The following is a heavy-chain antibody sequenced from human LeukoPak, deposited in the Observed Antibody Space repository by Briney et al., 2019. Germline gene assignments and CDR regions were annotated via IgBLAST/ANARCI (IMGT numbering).Heavy chain of an antibody. CDR3: ARVEYCNVGNCYFRPGAY. Sequence: ASVKVSCKASGYTFTGYYMHWVRQAPGQGLEWMGWINPNSGGTNYAQNFHDRVTMTTDTSTTTAYMELRNLRSDDTTVYYCARVEYCNVGNCYFRPGAYWGQGTLVTVSS. V-gene: IGHV1-2*02. J-gene: IGHJ4*02. CDR1: GYTFTGYY. D-gene: IGHD2-15*01. CDR2: INPNSGGT.